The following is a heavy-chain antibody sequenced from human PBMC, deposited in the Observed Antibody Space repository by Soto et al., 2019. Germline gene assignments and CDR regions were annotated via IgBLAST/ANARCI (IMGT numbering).Heavy chain of an antibody. CDR2: IYYSGST. J-gene: IGHJ4*02. CDR1: GGSISSGGYY. CDR3: ERYYGDYVSRIDY. V-gene: IGHV4-31*03. Sequence: TLSLTCTVSGGSISSGGYYWSWIRQHPGKGLEWIGYIYYSGSTYYNPSLKSRVTISVDTSKNQFSLKLSSVTAADTAVYYCERYYGDYVSRIDYWGQGTLVTVS. D-gene: IGHD4-17*01.